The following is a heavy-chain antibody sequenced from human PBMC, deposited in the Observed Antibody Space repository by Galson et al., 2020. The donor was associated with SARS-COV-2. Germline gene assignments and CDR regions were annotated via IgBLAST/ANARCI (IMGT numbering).Heavy chain of an antibody. V-gene: IGHV4-31*03. J-gene: IGHJ4*02. CDR1: GGSISSGAYY. D-gene: IGHD1-1*01. CDR2: IYYSGST. Sequence: SETLSLTCTVSGGSISSGAYYWSWIRQHPGKGLEWIGYIYYSGSTYYNPSLKSRVTMSVDTSKNQFSLKLSSVTAADTAVYYCARRYYNYYFDYGGQGTLVTVSS. CDR3: ARRYYNYYFDY.